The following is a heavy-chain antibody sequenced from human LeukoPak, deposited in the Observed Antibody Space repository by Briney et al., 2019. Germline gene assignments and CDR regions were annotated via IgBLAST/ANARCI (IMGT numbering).Heavy chain of an antibody. CDR2: IRSSGSTI. CDR3: ARARGFYYMDV. V-gene: IGHV3-11*04. CDR1: GFTFSDYY. D-gene: IGHD6-25*01. J-gene: IGHJ6*03. Sequence: PGGSLRLSCAASGFTFSDYYMNWIRQAPGKGLEWVSYIRSSGSTIYYADSVKGRFTISRDNAKNSLYLQMNSLRAEDTAVYYCARARGFYYMDVWGKGTTVTVSS.